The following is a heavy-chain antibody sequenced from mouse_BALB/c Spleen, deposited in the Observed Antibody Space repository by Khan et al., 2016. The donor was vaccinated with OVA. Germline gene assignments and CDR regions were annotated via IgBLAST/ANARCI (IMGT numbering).Heavy chain of an antibody. Sequence: QVQLQQSGAELVKPGASVKLSCKASGYTFTNYYIYWVKQRPGQGLEWMGGINPSNGDTYFNEKFESKATLTVDKSSSTAFMQVSSLTSEDSAVYYGTRSGWAAFAYWGQGTLVTVSA. D-gene: IGHD1-1*02. J-gene: IGHJ3*01. CDR1: GYTFTNYY. V-gene: IGHV1S81*02. CDR3: TRSGWAAFAY. CDR2: INPSNGDT.